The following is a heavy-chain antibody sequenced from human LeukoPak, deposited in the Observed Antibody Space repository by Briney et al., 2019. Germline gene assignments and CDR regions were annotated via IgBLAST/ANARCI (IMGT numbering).Heavy chain of an antibody. CDR1: GFTFSSYG. Sequence: GGSLRLSCAASGFTFSSYGMHWVRQAPGKGLEWVALIRYDGSNKYYADSVKGRFTISRDNSKNTLYLQMNSLRAEDTAVYYCAKDAKWNYYGSGSYYDHPDYWGQGTLVTVSS. D-gene: IGHD3-10*01. CDR3: AKDAKWNYYGSGSYYDHPDY. J-gene: IGHJ4*02. V-gene: IGHV3-30*02. CDR2: IRYDGSNK.